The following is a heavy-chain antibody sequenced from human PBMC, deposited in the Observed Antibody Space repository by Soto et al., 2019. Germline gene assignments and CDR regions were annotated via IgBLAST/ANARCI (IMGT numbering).Heavy chain of an antibody. CDR1: GGSISSGGYY. V-gene: IGHV4-31*03. CDR3: ARVFAFGGRDV. CDR2: IYYSGSS. D-gene: IGHD3-10*01. Sequence: QVQLQESGPGLVKPSQTLSLTCTVSGGSISSGGYYWSWIRQHPGKGLEWIGYIYYSGSSYYNPSLKGRVTIALDRSKNQVSLKMSSVTAADTAVYYSARVFAFGGRDVGGQGTTVTVSS. J-gene: IGHJ6*02.